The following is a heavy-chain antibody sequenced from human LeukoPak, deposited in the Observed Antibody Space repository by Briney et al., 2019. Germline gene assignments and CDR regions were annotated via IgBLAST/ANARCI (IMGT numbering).Heavy chain of an antibody. D-gene: IGHD3-10*01. CDR1: GGSISSGGYY. Sequence: SQSLSLTCTVSGGSISSGGYYWSWIRQHPGKGLEWIGYIYDSGSTNYNPSLKSRVTISVDTSKNQFSLKLSSVTAADTAVYYCARLHHGSGPCDYWGQGTLVTVPS. CDR2: IYDSGST. CDR3: ARLHHGSGPCDY. J-gene: IGHJ4*02. V-gene: IGHV4-31*03.